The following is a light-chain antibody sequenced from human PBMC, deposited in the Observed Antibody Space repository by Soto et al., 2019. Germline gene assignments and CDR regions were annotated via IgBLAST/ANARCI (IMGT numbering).Light chain of an antibody. J-gene: IGKJ1*01. CDR1: QSVSSN. V-gene: IGKV3-15*01. Sequence: EIVMTQSPATLSVSPGERATLSCRASQSVSSNLAWYQQKPGQAPRLLIYDASTRATGIPARFSGSGSGTEFTLTISSLQSEDFADYYCQQYNNWPPAWTFGRGTKVEIK. CDR2: DAS. CDR3: QQYNNWPPAWT.